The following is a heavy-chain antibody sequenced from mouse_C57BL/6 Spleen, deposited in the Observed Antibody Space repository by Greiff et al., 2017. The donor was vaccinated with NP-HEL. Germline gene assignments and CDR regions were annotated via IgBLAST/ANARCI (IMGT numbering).Heavy chain of an antibody. CDR1: GYTFTSYW. Sequence: QVQLQQPGAELVKPGASVKLSCKASGYTFTSYWMQWVKQRPGQGLEWIGEIDPSDSYTNYNQKFKGKATLTVDTSSSTAYMQLSSLTSEDSAVYYCARDYGNHYFDYWGQGTTLTVSS. D-gene: IGHD2-1*01. V-gene: IGHV1-50*01. CDR3: ARDYGNHYFDY. J-gene: IGHJ2*01. CDR2: IDPSDSYT.